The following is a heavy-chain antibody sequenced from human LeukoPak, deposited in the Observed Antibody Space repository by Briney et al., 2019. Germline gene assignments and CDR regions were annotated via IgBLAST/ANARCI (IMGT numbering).Heavy chain of an antibody. J-gene: IGHJ3*02. V-gene: IGHV1-18*01. D-gene: IGHD5-12*01. Sequence: GASVKVSCKASGYTFTSYGISWVRQAPGQGLEWMGWISAYNGNTNYAQKPQGRVTMTTDTSTSTAYMELRSLRSDDTAVYYCARDDQTSGYDYGAFDIWGQGTMVTVSS. CDR2: ISAYNGNT. CDR1: GYTFTSYG. CDR3: ARDDQTSGYDYGAFDI.